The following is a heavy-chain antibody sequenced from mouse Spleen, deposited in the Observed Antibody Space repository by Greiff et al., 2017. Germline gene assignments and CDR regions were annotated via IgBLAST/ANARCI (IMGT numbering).Heavy chain of an antibody. CDR1: GYSFTSYY. CDR2: IYPGSGNT. Sequence: QVQLQQSGPELVKPGASVKISCKASGYSFTSYYIHWVKQRPGQGLEWIGWIYPGSGNTKYNEKFKGKATLTADTSSSTAYMQLSSLTSEDSAVYYCARCDSPYCFDYWGQGTTLTVSS. V-gene: IGHV1-66*01. J-gene: IGHJ2*01. CDR3: ARCDSPYCFDY. D-gene: IGHD2-12*01.